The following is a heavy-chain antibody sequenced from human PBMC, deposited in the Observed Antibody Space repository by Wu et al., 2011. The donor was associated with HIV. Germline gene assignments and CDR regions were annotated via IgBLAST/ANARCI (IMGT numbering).Heavy chain of an antibody. CDR1: GGTFSSYA. J-gene: IGHJ6*03. Sequence: QVQLVQSGAEVKKPGSSLKVSCKASGGTFSSYAISWVRQAPGQGLQWMGGIIPLFGTAHYAQKFQGRVTLTADKSTSTAYMELSSLRSEDTAVYYCARDSTVTRIRLYYYYMDVVGRKGPRSPSP. CDR2: IIPLFGTA. D-gene: IGHD4-17*01. CDR3: ARDSTVTRIRLYYYYMDV. V-gene: IGHV1-69*06.